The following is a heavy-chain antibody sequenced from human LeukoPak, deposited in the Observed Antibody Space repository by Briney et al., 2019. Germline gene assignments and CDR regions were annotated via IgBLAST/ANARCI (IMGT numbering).Heavy chain of an antibody. J-gene: IGHJ4*02. Sequence: ASVKVSCKPSGYTFTGYYIHWVRQAPGQGLEWVGWMNSNSGDTNYAPKFRGRVTMTRDTSIGTAYMELSSLTSDDTALYYCARQYSSGWPLFDYWAQGTPVTVSS. CDR3: ARQYSSGWPLFDY. D-gene: IGHD6-19*01. V-gene: IGHV1-2*02. CDR2: MNSNSGDT. CDR1: GYTFTGYY.